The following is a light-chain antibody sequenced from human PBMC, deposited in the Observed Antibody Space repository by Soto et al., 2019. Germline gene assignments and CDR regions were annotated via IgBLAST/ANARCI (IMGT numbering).Light chain of an antibody. Sequence: DIQLTQSPSSLSASVGDRVTITCRASQSISNFLNWYQQKPGQAPKLLISSASNVQSGVPSRFSGRGSGTEFTLTISGLQPEDSATYCCQKRYNFPRTFVQGTKVDMK. J-gene: IGKJ1*01. CDR3: QKRYNFPRT. CDR2: SAS. V-gene: IGKV1-39*01. CDR1: QSISNF.